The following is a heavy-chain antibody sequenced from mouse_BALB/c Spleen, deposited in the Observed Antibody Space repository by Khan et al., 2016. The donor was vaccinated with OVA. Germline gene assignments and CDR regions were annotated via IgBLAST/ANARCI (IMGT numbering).Heavy chain of an antibody. CDR3: ARWSGEYMFAY. CDR2: ISTHYGDA. J-gene: IGHJ3*01. CDR1: GYTFTDYA. V-gene: IGHV1S137*01. Sequence: QVQLQQSGAELVRPGVSVKISCKGSGYTFTDYAMHWVNQSHAKSLEWIGVISTHYGDASYNQKFKGKATMTVDKSSSTAYMELARLTSEDSAIDSSARWSGEYMFAYWGQGTLVTVSA. D-gene: IGHD1-3*01.